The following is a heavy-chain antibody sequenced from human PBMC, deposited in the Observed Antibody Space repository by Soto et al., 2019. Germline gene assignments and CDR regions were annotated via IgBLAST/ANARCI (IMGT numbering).Heavy chain of an antibody. CDR3: ARDRPGPQHYFDY. V-gene: IGHV4-39*02. CDR2: IYYSGTT. J-gene: IGHJ4*02. Sequence: PSETMSLTCAVSGDSITSNSYFWAWIRQPPGKGLEWIGSIYYSGTTYYNPSLKSRVTISVDRSKNQFSLKLSSVTAEDTAVYYCARDRPGPQHYFDYWGLGNMVTVSS. CDR1: GDSITSNSYF. D-gene: IGHD6-6*01.